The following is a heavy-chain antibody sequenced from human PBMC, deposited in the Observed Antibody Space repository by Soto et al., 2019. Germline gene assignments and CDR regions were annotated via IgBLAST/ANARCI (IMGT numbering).Heavy chain of an antibody. CDR3: ARDKQLWTTYYYYGMDV. CDR1: GFTFSSYA. Sequence: QVQLVESGGGVVQPGRSLRLSCAASGFTFSSYAMHWVRQAPGKGLEWVAVISYDGSNKYYADSVKGRFTISRDNSKNTLYLQMNSLRAEDTAVYYCARDKQLWTTYYYYGMDVWRQGTTVTVSS. J-gene: IGHJ6*02. CDR2: ISYDGSNK. D-gene: IGHD5-18*01. V-gene: IGHV3-30-3*01.